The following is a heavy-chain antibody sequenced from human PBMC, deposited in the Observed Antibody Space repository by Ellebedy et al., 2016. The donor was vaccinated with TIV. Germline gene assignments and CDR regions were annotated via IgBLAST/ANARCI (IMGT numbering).Heavy chain of an antibody. CDR2: ISSSSSYI. J-gene: IGHJ6*03. Sequence: GESLKISXSASGFTFSSYAMHWVRQAPGKGLEWVSSISSSSSYIYYADSVKGRFTISRDNAKNSLYLQMNSLRAEDTAVYYCASSVVPAAIDWYYYYYMDVWGKGTTVTVSS. CDR3: ASSVVPAAIDWYYYYYMDV. CDR1: GFTFSSYA. D-gene: IGHD2-2*02. V-gene: IGHV3-21*01.